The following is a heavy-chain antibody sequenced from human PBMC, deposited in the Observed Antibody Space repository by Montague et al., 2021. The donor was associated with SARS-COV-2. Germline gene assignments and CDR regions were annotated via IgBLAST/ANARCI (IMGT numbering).Heavy chain of an antibody. J-gene: IGHJ6*02. CDR2: IYYSGST. CDR1: GGSISSYY. V-gene: IGHV4-59*01. D-gene: IGHD6-13*01. CDR3: ARAGQQLARYYYYVMDV. Sequence: SETLSLTCTVSGGSISSYYWSWIRQPPGKGLEWIGYIYYSGSTNYNSSLNSLVTISVDTSKNQFSLKLSSVTAADTAVYYCARAGQQLARYYYYVMDVWGQGTAVTVSS.